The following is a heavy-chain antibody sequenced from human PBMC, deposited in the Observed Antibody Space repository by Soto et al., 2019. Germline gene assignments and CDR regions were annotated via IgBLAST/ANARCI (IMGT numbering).Heavy chain of an antibody. CDR1: GFIFDDYA. J-gene: IGHJ4*02. CDR3: ASNGGKGGGFDY. Sequence: EVQLVESGGGLAQPGRSLRLSCAASGFIFDDYAMHWVRQAPGKGLEWVSGISWNSGTLGYADSVKGRFTISRDNTKNTLYLQMNSLRAEDTAVYYCASNGGKGGGFDYWGQGTLVTVSS. D-gene: IGHD2-15*01. V-gene: IGHV3-9*01. CDR2: ISWNSGTL.